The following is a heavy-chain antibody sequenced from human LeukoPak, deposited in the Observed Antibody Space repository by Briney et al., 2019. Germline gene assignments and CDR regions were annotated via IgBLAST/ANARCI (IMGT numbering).Heavy chain of an antibody. J-gene: IGHJ4*02. Sequence: SETLSLTCTVSGGSISSGSYYWSWIRQPAGKGLEWIGRIYTSGSTNYNPSLKSRVTMSVDTSKNQFSLKLSSVTAADTAVYYCARGPHYALGIYFDYWGQGTLVTVSS. CDR3: ARGPHYALGIYFDY. CDR1: GGSISSGSYY. CDR2: IYTSGST. V-gene: IGHV4-61*02. D-gene: IGHD7-27*01.